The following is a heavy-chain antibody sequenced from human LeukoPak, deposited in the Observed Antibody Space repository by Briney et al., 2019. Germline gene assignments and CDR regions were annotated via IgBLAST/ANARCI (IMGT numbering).Heavy chain of an antibody. CDR1: GGSISSGGYY. CDR3: ARVSDNYEGWFDP. D-gene: IGHD4-11*01. Sequence: PSQTLSLTCTVSGGSISSGGYYWSWIRQHPGKGLEWIGYIYYSGSTYYNPSLKSRVTISVDTSKNQFSLKLSSVTAADTAVYYCARVSDNYEGWFDPWGQGTLVTVSS. J-gene: IGHJ5*02. V-gene: IGHV4-31*03. CDR2: IYYSGST.